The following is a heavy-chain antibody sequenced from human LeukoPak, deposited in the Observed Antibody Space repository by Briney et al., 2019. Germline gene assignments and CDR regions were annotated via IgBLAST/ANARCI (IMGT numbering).Heavy chain of an antibody. CDR3: ARVKYQLLCEDY. D-gene: IGHD2-2*01. CDR1: GYTFNTYG. Sequence: WASVKVSCKASGYTFNTYGIIWVRQAPGQGLEWMGWISAYNGDTTYAQKLQGRVTLTTDASTSTAYMELRSLRSDDTAVYYCARVKYQLLCEDYWGQGTLVTVSS. V-gene: IGHV1-18*01. J-gene: IGHJ4*02. CDR2: ISAYNGDT.